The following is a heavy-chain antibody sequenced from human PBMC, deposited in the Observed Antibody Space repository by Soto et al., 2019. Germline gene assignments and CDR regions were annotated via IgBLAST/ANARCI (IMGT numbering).Heavy chain of an antibody. CDR2: INPSGSRT. V-gene: IGHV3-23*05. Sequence: EVQLLESGGALVQPGGSLRLSCAASEFTFSTSGMTWVRLAPGRGLDYVSAINPSGSRTYYADSVKGRFTISRDNSKNTLYLQMNSRRAEDTAIYYGAKPPRGGDSGDGSFDLGGRGTLVTVSS. J-gene: IGHJ2*01. D-gene: IGHD2-21*02. CDR3: AKPPRGGDSGDGSFDL. CDR1: EFTFSTSG.